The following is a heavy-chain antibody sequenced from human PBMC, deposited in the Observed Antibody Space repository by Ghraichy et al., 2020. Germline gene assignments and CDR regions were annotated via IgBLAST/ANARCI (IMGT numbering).Heavy chain of an antibody. V-gene: IGHV4-34*01. D-gene: IGHD6-13*01. CDR2: INHSGST. CDR3: ASTIEGSIAAAGTDY. J-gene: IGHJ4*02. Sequence: ESLNISCAVYGGSFSGYYWSWIRQPPGKGLEWIGEINHSGSTNYNPSLKSRVTISVDTSKNQFSLKLSSVTAADTAVYYCASTIEGSIAAAGTDYWGQGTLVTVSS. CDR1: GGSFSGYY.